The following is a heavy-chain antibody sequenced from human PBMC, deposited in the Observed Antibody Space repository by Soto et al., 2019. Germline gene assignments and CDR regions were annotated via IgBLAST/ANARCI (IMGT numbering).Heavy chain of an antibody. V-gene: IGHV1-18*01. CDR1: GYTFSSYG. CDR2: ISAYNGNK. J-gene: IGHJ4*02. CDR3: ARDGTPLDY. Sequence: ASVKVSCKASGYTFSSYGIIWVRQAPGQGLEWMGWISAYNGNKNYAQKLQGRVTMTTDTSTSTADMDLRSLRSDDTAVYYCARDGTPLDYGGQGTLVTVSS.